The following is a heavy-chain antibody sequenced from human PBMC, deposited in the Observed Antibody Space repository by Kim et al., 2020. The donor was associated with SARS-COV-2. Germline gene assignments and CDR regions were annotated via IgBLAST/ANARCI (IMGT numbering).Heavy chain of an antibody. V-gene: IGHV1-69*13. J-gene: IGHJ4*02. Sequence: SVKVSCKASGGTFSSYAISWVRQAPGQGLEWMGGIIPIFGTANYAQKFQGRVTITADESTSTAYMELSSLRSEDTAVYYCARSPQIDYDILTGYYTPPYFEYWGQGTLVTVSS. CDR3: ARSPQIDYDILTGYYTPPYFEY. D-gene: IGHD3-9*01. CDR1: GGTFSSYA. CDR2: IIPIFGTA.